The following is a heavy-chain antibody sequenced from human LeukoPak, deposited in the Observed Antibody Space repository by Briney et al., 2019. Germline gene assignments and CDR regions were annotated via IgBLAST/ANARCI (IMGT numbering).Heavy chain of an antibody. D-gene: IGHD3-22*01. CDR1: GGTFSSYA. CDR3: ARERDYDSSGYYHAPLDY. J-gene: IGHJ4*02. V-gene: IGHV1-69*05. Sequence: ASVKVSCKASGGTFSSYAISWVRQAPGQGLEWVGGIIPIFGTANYAQKFQGRVTITTDESTSTAYMELSSLRSEDTAVYYCARERDYDSSGYYHAPLDYWGQGTLVTVSS. CDR2: IIPIFGTA.